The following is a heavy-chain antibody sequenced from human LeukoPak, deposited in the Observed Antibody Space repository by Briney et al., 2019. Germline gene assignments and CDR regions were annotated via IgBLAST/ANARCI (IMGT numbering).Heavy chain of an antibody. CDR3: ARIYTAMTYYFDY. J-gene: IGHJ4*02. Sequence: GGSLRLSCAASGFIFSSYWMSWVRQAPGKGLEWVANIKQDGSEKYYVDSVKGRFTISRDNAKNSLYLQMNSLRAEDTAVYYCARIYTAMTYYFDYWGQGTLVTVSS. CDR1: GFIFSSYW. V-gene: IGHV3-7*01. CDR2: IKQDGSEK. D-gene: IGHD5-18*01.